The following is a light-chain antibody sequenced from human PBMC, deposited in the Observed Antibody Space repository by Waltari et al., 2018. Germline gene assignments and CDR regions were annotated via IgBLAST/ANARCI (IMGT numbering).Light chain of an antibody. CDR3: QQGNSFPPT. V-gene: IGKV1-12*01. CDR2: AAS. CDR1: QAIRDW. Sequence: DIQMTQSPSSVSTSVGDRVTITRRASQAIRDWLAWYQQNPGKAPKLLIYAASVLQTGVPSRFTGSGSGTDFTLTISNLQPEDFATYFCQQGNSFPPTFGQGTKVEVK. J-gene: IGKJ1*01.